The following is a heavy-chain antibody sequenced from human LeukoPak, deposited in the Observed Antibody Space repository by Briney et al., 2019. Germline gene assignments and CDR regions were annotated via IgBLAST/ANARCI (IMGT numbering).Heavy chain of an antibody. CDR2: ISRNGTST. Sequence: GGSLRLSCSASGFTFSSFAMHWVRQAPGKGLEYVAAISRNGTSTTYADSVKGRFTISRDNAKNTLYLQMNSLRAEDTAVYYCARDQYSSTWYRGAFDVWGQGTMVSVSS. V-gene: IGHV3-64*04. D-gene: IGHD6-13*01. J-gene: IGHJ3*01. CDR1: GFTFSSFA. CDR3: ARDQYSSTWYRGAFDV.